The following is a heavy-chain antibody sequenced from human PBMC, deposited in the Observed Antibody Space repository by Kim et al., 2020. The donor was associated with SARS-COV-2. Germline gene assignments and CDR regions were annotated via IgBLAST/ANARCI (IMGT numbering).Heavy chain of an antibody. D-gene: IGHD1-26*01. CDR2: ISSDGGST. CDR3: ARVKSGSSYRCSDY. J-gene: IGHJ4*02. V-gene: IGHV3-64*01. Sequence: GGSLRLSCAASGFTFSSYTMHWVRQAPGKGLEYVSAISSDGGSTYYANSVKGRFTISRDNSRNTLYLQMGSLRAEDRAVYYCARVKSGSSYRCSDYWGQGTLVTVSS. CDR1: GFTFSSYT.